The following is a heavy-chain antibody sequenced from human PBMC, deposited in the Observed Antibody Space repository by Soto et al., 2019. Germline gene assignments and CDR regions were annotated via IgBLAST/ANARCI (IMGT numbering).Heavy chain of an antibody. J-gene: IGHJ6*02. Sequence: GGSLRLSCAASGLTFSSYAMSWVRQAPGKGLEWVSAISGSGGSTYYADSVKGRFTISRDNSKNTLYLQMNSLRAEDTAVYYCAKVEYSSSSWLGYYYYGMDVWGQGTTVTVSS. D-gene: IGHD6-6*01. CDR2: ISGSGGST. CDR3: AKVEYSSSSWLGYYYYGMDV. V-gene: IGHV3-23*01. CDR1: GLTFSSYA.